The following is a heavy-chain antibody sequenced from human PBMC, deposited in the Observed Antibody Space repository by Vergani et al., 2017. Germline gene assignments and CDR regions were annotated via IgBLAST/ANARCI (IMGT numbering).Heavy chain of an antibody. CDR1: GGTFSSYT. Sequence: QVQLVQSGAEVKKPGSSVKVSCKASGGTFSSYTISWVRQAPGQGLEWMGRIIPIVDIANYAQKFQGRVTITADKSTSTAYMELSSLRSEDTAVYYCARAKAEYYYDSSGYTLDYWGQGTLVTVSS. J-gene: IGHJ4*02. D-gene: IGHD3-22*01. CDR2: IIPIVDIA. CDR3: ARAKAEYYYDSSGYTLDY. V-gene: IGHV1-69*02.